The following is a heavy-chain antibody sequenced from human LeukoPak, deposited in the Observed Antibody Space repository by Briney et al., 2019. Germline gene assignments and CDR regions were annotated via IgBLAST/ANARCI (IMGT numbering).Heavy chain of an antibody. J-gene: IGHJ6*02. CDR2: INHSGST. D-gene: IGHD6-13*01. Sequence: SETLSLTCAVYGGSFSGYYWSWIRQPPGKGLEWIGEINHSGSTNYNPSLKSRVTTSVDTSKNQFSLKLSSVTAADTAVYYCARMGKDSSSWYRFDYYYGMDVWGQGTTVTVSS. CDR1: GGSFSGYY. CDR3: ARMGKDSSSWYRFDYYYGMDV. V-gene: IGHV4-34*01.